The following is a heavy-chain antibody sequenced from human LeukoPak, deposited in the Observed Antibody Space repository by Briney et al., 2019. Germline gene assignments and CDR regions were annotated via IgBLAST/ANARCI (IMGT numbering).Heavy chain of an antibody. CDR2: INPNSGGT. CDR3: ARAWGSSGYYCDY. D-gene: IGHD3-22*01. CDR1: GGTFSSYA. V-gene: IGHV1-2*02. J-gene: IGHJ4*02. Sequence: ASVKVSCKASGGTFSSYAISWVRQAPGQGLEWMGWINPNSGGTNYAQKFQGRVTMTRDTSISTAYMELSRLRSDDTAVYYCARAWGSSGYYCDYWGQGTLVTVSS.